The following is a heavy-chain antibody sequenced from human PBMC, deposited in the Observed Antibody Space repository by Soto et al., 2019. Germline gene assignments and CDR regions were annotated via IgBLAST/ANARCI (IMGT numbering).Heavy chain of an antibody. CDR1: GYTFTGHY. CDR3: ARAKNFGSGELDY. CDR2: VNPISGGT. V-gene: IGHV1-2*04. J-gene: IGHJ4*02. D-gene: IGHD3-10*01. Sequence: QVQLVQSGAEVKKPGASVKVSCKASGYTFTGHYILWVRQAPGQGLEWMGWVNPISGGTIYALKFLGWVTMTRDTSTSTAYLELRSLTSDATAVYYCARAKNFGSGELDYWGQGTLVTVSS.